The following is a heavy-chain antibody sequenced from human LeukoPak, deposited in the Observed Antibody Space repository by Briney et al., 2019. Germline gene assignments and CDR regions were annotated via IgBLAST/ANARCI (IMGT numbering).Heavy chain of an antibody. D-gene: IGHD6-13*01. J-gene: IGHJ5*02. V-gene: IGHV3-15*01. CDR2: IKSKTDGGTT. CDR3: TTDSRWQQLVQAWFDP. CDR1: GFIFSDFS. Sequence: GGSLRLSCAVSGFIFSDFSMSWVRQAPGKGLEWVGRIKSKTDGGTTDYAAPVKGRFTISRDDSKNTLYLQMNSLKTEDTAVYYCTTDSRWQQLVQAWFDPWGQGTLVTVSS.